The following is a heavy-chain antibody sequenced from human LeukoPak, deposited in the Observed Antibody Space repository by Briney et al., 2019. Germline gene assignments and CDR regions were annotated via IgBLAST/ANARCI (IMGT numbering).Heavy chain of an antibody. CDR1: GGSIRSSNYY. D-gene: IGHD3-22*01. CDR2: IYYSGST. CDR3: ARLFYYDSSGPPY. Sequence: SETLSLTCNVLGGSIRSSNYYWGWIRQPPGKGLEWIGSIYYSGSTYYNPSLKSRVTISVDTSNNQFSLKVRSATATDTAVYYCARLFYYDSSGPPYWGQGTLVTVSS. V-gene: IGHV4-39*01. J-gene: IGHJ4*02.